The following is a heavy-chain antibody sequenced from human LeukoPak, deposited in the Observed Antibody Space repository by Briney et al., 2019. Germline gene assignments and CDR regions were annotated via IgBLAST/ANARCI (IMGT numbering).Heavy chain of an antibody. J-gene: IGHJ4*02. CDR2: FIGSGDST. CDR3: AREAYGSGSHPLDY. V-gene: IGHV3-23*01. D-gene: IGHD3-10*01. CDR1: GFTFSSYG. Sequence: GGSLRLSCAASGFTFSSYGMSWVRQAPGKGLEWVSVFIGSGDSTYYADSVKGRFTISRDNAKNSLYLQMNSLRAEDTAVYYCAREAYGSGSHPLDYWGQGTLVTVSS.